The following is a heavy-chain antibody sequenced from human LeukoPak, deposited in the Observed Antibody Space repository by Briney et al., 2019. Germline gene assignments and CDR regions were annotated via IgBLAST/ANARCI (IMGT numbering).Heavy chain of an antibody. Sequence: SETLSPTCTVSGGSISSSSYYWGWIRQPPGKGLEWIGSIYYSGSTYYNPSLKSRVTISVDTSKNQFSLKLSSVTAADTAVYYCARDLLWFGELLTPLGYWGQGTLVTVSS. CDR3: ARDLLWFGELLTPLGY. V-gene: IGHV4-39*07. CDR2: IYYSGST. D-gene: IGHD3-10*01. CDR1: GGSISSSSYY. J-gene: IGHJ4*02.